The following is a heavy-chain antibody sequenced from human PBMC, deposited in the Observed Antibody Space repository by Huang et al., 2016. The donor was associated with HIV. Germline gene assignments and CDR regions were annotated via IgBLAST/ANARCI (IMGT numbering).Heavy chain of an antibody. CDR1: GFTFSDDH. J-gene: IGHJ4*02. Sequence: QVQLVESGGGLVKPGGSLRLSCAAFGFTFSDDHMSWIRQARGKGLEWVAFIGGLTSDTYYADAVKGRCTVSRDNTKNSLYLHMNSLSAEDTAVYYCARHMSWGYFDFWGQGSLVTVSS. CDR3: ARHMSWGYFDF. V-gene: IGHV3-11*06. D-gene: IGHD1-26*01. CDR2: IGGLTSDT.